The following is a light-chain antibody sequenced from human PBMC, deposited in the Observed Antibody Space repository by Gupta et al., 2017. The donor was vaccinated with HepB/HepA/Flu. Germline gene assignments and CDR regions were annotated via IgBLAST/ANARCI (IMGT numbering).Light chain of an antibody. CDR1: SGSIASNY. CDR2: EDN. V-gene: IGLV6-57*03. CDR3: QAYDSSNWV. Sequence: MLTQPHSVSESPRKTVTISCTRSSGSIASNYVQWYQQRPGSAPTTVIYEDNQRPSGVPDRFSGSIDSSSNSASLTISGLKTEDEADYYCQAYDSSNWVFGGGTKLTVL. J-gene: IGLJ3*02.